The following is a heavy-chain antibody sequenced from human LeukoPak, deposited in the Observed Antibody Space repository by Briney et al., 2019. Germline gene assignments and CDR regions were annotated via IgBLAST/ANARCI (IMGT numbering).Heavy chain of an antibody. CDR1: GGSISSGGYY. Sequence: SQTLSLTCTVSGGSISSGGYYWSWIRQHPGKGLEWIGYIYYSGSTYYNPSLKSRVTISVDTSKNQFSLKLSSVTAADTAVYYCARGVYDFWSGYFDYWGQRTLVTVSS. J-gene: IGHJ4*02. D-gene: IGHD3-3*01. CDR2: IYYSGST. CDR3: ARGVYDFWSGYFDY. V-gene: IGHV4-31*03.